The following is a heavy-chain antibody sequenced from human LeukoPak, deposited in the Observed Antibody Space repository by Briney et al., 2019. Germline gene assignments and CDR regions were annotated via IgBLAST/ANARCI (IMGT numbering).Heavy chain of an antibody. Sequence: ASVKVSCKASGYSFNDKYLHWVRQAPGQGLEWMGSINPNSGGTNYAQKFQGRVTMTRDTSISTAYMELSSLRSEDTAVYYCARVRPYCGGDCYSDFYCYYYMDVWGKGTTVTISS. CDR2: INPNSGGT. J-gene: IGHJ6*03. CDR3: ARVRPYCGGDCYSDFYCYYYMDV. CDR1: GYSFNDKY. V-gene: IGHV1-2*02. D-gene: IGHD2-21*02.